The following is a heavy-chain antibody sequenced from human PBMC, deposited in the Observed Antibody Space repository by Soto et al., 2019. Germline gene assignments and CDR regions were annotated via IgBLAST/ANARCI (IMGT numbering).Heavy chain of an antibody. CDR3: VRTSLVVAAATREDY. Sequence: GGSLRLSCAASGFTFSRHWMHWVRQAPGKGLVWVSRINSDGSSTSYADSVKGRFTISRDNAKNTLYLQMNSLRAEDTAVYYCVRTSLVVAAATREDYWGQGTLVTVSS. D-gene: IGHD2-15*01. V-gene: IGHV3-74*01. CDR2: INSDGSST. J-gene: IGHJ4*02. CDR1: GFTFSRHW.